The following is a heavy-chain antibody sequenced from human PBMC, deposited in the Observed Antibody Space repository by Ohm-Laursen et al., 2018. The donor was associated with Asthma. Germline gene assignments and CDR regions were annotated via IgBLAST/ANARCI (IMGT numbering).Heavy chain of an antibody. J-gene: IGHJ4*02. CDR3: ARDRGGDRSFDY. V-gene: IGHV3-30*03. CDR2: ISSDETYK. D-gene: IGHD2-21*02. CDR1: GYSFSLYS. Sequence: SLRLSCAATGYSFSLYSIHWIRQAPGKGLEWVAIISSDETYKNYANSVKGRFTISKDNSKNTLFLQMNSLRPDDTAVYYCARDRGGDRSFDYWGQGTLVTVSS.